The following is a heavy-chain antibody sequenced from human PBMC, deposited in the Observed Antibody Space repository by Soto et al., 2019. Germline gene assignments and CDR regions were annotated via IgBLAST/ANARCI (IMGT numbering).Heavy chain of an antibody. D-gene: IGHD3-22*01. CDR1: GKAFTSFW. J-gene: IGHJ3*02. Sequence: PGESLKIPCKISGKAFTSFWVVWVRQMPGRGLEWMGNIYPGDSDTRYTPPFQGQVTISADKSTNTAYLQWHSLQASDTALYYCAKQDDRGALEIWGQGTKVTVSS. V-gene: IGHV5-51*01. CDR2: IYPGDSDT. CDR3: AKQDDRGALEI.